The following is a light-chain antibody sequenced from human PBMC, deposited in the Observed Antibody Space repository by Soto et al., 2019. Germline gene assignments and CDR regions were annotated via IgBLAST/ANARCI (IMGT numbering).Light chain of an antibody. CDR1: QSVNSST. CDR2: GAS. J-gene: IGKJ4*01. V-gene: IGKV3-20*01. Sequence: EIVLTQSPGTLSLSPGERATLSCRASQSVNSSTLAWYQQKPGQAPSLLISGASNRSTGIPARFSGSGSGTDFTLSISSLEPEDFAVYHCQQFEDSLTFGGGAKVEIK. CDR3: QQFEDSLT.